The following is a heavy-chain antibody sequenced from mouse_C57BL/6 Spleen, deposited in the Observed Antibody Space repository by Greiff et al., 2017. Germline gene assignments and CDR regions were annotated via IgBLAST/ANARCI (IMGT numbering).Heavy chain of an antibody. D-gene: IGHD2-2*01. CDR2: IYPSDSET. J-gene: IGHJ3*01. CDR1: GYTFTSYW. V-gene: IGHV1-61*01. Sequence: QVQLQQPGAELVRPGSSVKLSCKASGYTFTSYWMDWVKQRPGQGLEWIGNIYPSDSETHYNQKFKDKATLTVDKSSSTAYLQLSSLTSEDTAIYYCAPLYYGYDVRFAYWGQGTLVTVSA. CDR3: APLYYGYDVRFAY.